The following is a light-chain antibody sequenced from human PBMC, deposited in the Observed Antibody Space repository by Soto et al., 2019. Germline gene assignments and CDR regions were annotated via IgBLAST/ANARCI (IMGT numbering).Light chain of an antibody. CDR2: GAA. V-gene: IGKV3-20*01. CDR1: QSVSSSY. J-gene: IGKJ1*01. Sequence: EIELTQSPGTLSLPPGERGALSCRASQSVSSSYLAWYQQKPGQPPRLLLYGAASRATSSPDRCSGSGSGTDVTLTISRLEPEDVAVYYCQQYAGSHRTVGQGTKVDIK. CDR3: QQYAGSHRT.